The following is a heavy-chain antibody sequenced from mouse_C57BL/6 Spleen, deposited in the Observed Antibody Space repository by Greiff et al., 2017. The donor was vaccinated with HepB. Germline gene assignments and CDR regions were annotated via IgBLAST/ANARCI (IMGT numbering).Heavy chain of an antibody. CDR3: ARSSLISDSYYPYYFDY. V-gene: IGHV1-81*01. J-gene: IGHJ2*01. CDR1: GYTFTSYG. Sequence: QVQLQQSGAELARPGASVKPSCKASGYTFTSYGISWVKQRTGQGLEWIGEIYPRSGNTYYNEKFKGKATLTADKSSSTAYMELRSLTSEDSAVYFGARSSLISDSYYPYYFDYWGQGTTLTVSS. CDR2: IYPRSGNT. D-gene: IGHD2-12*01.